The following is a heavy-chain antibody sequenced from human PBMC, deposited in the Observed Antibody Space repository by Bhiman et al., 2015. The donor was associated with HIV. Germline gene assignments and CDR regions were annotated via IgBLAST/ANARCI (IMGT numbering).Heavy chain of an antibody. Sequence: EVQLVESGGVVVQRGESLRLSCEASGFTFDDYAMHWVRQPPGKGLSWVSTIPWDGGSPYYADSVKGRFTVSRDNRKKSLYLHMNSLRPEDTALYFCAKDGNYYDTGGSYYLDYWGQGTLVNRLL. J-gene: IGHJ4*02. CDR3: AKDGNYYDTGGSYYLDY. CDR2: IPWDGGSP. D-gene: IGHD3-22*01. CDR1: GFTFDDYA. V-gene: IGHV3-43D*03.